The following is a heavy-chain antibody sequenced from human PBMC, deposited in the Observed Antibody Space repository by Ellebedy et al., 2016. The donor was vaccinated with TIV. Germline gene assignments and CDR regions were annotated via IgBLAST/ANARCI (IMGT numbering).Heavy chain of an antibody. Sequence: GESLKISCAASGFTFSSYWMHWVRQAPGKGLVWVSRINSDGSSTSYADSVKGRFTISRDNAKNTLYLQMNSLRAEDTAVYYCAREGADSSGYNYWGQGTLVTVSS. V-gene: IGHV3-74*01. CDR1: GFTFSSYW. J-gene: IGHJ4*02. D-gene: IGHD3-22*01. CDR2: INSDGSST. CDR3: AREGADSSGYNY.